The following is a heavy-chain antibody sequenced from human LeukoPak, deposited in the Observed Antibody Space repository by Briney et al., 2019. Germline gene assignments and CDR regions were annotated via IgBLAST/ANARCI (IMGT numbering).Heavy chain of an antibody. CDR2: IHQGGNS. J-gene: IGHJ5*02. Sequence: PAETLSLTCTVSGASVTDYYWSWIGQSPGKGLEWMSYIHQGGNSDYNPSLRSRVTTSLDTSKTQFSLNLISVPAADTAVYYCTRRLWGLQSWSQGTLVTAAS. CDR3: TRRLWGLQS. V-gene: IGHV4-59*02. D-gene: IGHD7-27*01. CDR1: GASVTDYY.